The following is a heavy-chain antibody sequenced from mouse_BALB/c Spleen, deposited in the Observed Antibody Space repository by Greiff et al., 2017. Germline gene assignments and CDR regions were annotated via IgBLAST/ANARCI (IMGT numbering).Heavy chain of an antibody. CDR1: GFNIKDTY. J-gene: IGHJ4*01. CDR2: IDPANGNT. V-gene: IGHV14-3*02. CDR3: ASGGGAMDY. Sequence: EVKLMESGAELVKPGASVKLSCTASGFNIKDTYMHWVKQRPEQGLEWIGRIDPANGNTKYDPKFQGKATITADTSSNTAYLQLSSLTSEDTAVYYCASGGGAMDYWGQGTSVTVSS.